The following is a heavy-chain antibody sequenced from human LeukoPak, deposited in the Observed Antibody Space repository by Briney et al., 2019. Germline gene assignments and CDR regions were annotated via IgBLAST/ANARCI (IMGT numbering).Heavy chain of an antibody. J-gene: IGHJ4*02. Sequence: GGCLRLSWAAAGFTVSSYAMSWVRQAPGKWLELVSAISGSGGATYYADSVKGRFTISRDNSTNPLSLPMNSLSAEDTAVYYCAKKPIFGVLTRSNPYYFYYWGQGTLVTVSS. D-gene: IGHD3-3*01. CDR1: GFTVSSYA. CDR2: ISGSGGAT. V-gene: IGHV3-23*01. CDR3: AKKPIFGVLTRSNPYYFYY.